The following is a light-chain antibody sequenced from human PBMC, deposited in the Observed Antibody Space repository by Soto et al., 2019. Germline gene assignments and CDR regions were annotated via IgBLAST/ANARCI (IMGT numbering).Light chain of an antibody. V-gene: IGLV2-8*01. CDR1: SSDVGGYNY. Sequence: SALTQPPSASGSPGQSVTISCTGTSSDVGGYNYVSWYQQHPGKAPKLIIYEVSKRPSGVPDRFSGSESGNTASLTVSGLQAEDEADYYCISYALTAYVFGTGTKVTVL. J-gene: IGLJ1*01. CDR2: EVS. CDR3: ISYALTAYV.